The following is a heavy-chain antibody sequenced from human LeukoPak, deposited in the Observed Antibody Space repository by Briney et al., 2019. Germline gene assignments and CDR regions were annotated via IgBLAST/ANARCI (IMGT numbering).Heavy chain of an antibody. V-gene: IGHV3-30*02. Sequence: GGSLRLSCAASGFTFNNYGIHWVRQAPGKGLEWVAFIRYDGSNKYYADSVKGRFTISRDNSKNTLYLQMNSLRAEDTAVYYCARDRRIAAAGPPDYWGQGTLVTVSS. J-gene: IGHJ4*02. CDR2: IRYDGSNK. CDR1: GFTFNNYG. CDR3: ARDRRIAAAGPPDY. D-gene: IGHD6-13*01.